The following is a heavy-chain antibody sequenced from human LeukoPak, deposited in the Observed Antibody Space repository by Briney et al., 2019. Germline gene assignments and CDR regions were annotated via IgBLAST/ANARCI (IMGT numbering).Heavy chain of an antibody. CDR2: IHHSGNT. V-gene: IGHV4-4*02. CDR3: ARDQSVRSWYFDS. J-gene: IGHJ4*02. CDR1: GDSISSSHW. D-gene: IGHD6-13*01. Sequence: KASGTLSLTCAVSGDSISSSHWWTWIRQPPGKGLEWIGEIHHSGNTDYNPSLKSRVTMSLDKSKNEFSLRMRSVTAADTAFYYCARDQSVRSWYFDSWGQGALVTVSS.